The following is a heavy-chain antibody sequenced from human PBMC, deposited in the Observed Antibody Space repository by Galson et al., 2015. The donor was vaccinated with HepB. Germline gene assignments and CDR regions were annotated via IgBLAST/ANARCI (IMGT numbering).Heavy chain of an antibody. CDR1: GGSISSYY. CDR2: IYYSGST. D-gene: IGHD3-22*01. Sequence: ETLSLTCTVSGGSISSYYWSWIRQPPGKGLEWIGYIYYSGSTNYNPSLKSRVTISVDTSKNQFSLKLSSVTAADTAVYYCAREERGNYYDSSGGHLDVWGKGTTVTVSS. V-gene: IGHV4-59*01. CDR3: AREERGNYYDSSGGHLDV. J-gene: IGHJ6*04.